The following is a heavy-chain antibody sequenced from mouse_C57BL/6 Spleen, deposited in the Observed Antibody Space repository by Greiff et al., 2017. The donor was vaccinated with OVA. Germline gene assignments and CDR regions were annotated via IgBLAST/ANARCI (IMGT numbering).Heavy chain of an antibody. CDR2: INPNNGGT. D-gene: IGHD1-3*01. V-gene: IGHV1-18*01. Sequence: VQLQQSGPELVKPGASVTIPCKASGYTFTDYNMDWVKQSHGKSLEWIGDINPNNGGTIYNQKVKGKATLTVDKSSSTAYMELRSLTSEDTAVYYCALNGGSFYYYAMDYWGQGTSVTVSS. CDR3: ALNGGSFYYYAMDY. J-gene: IGHJ4*01. CDR1: GYTFTDYN.